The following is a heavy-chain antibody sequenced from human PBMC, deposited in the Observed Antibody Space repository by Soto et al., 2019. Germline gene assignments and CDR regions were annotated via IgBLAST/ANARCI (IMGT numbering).Heavy chain of an antibody. V-gene: IGHV3-23*01. Sequence: GGSLRLSCAASGFTFSSYAMSWVRQAPGKGLEWVSAISGSGARTYYADSVKGRFTISRDNSKNTLYLQMNSLRAEDTAVYYCAKDAGGGVVADYMWGQGTLVTVSS. J-gene: IGHJ4*02. CDR1: GFTFSSYA. CDR3: AKDAGGGVVADYM. D-gene: IGHD2-8*02. CDR2: ISGSGART.